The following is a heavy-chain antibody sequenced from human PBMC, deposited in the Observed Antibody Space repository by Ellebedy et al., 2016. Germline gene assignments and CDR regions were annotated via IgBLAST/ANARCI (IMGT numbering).Heavy chain of an antibody. Sequence: GGSLRLSCTASGFTFGDYAMSWFRQAPGKGLEWVGFIRSKAYGGTTEYAAYVKGRFTISRDDSKIIAYLQMNSLKTEDPAVYYCTRRASSWYRAYCGGDCYMDVWGKGTTVTVSS. CDR3: TRRASSWYRAYCGGDCYMDV. V-gene: IGHV3-49*03. CDR2: IRSKAYGGTT. CDR1: GFTFGDYA. J-gene: IGHJ6*03. D-gene: IGHD2-21*01.